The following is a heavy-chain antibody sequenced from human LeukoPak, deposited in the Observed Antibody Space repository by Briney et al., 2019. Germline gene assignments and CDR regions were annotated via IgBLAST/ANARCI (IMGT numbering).Heavy chain of an antibody. Sequence: ASVKVSCKASGYTFSSYHIHWVRQAPGQGLEWMGKINPSLNPGVDVTSYAQKFQGRVTMTRDISTNTVYMELSSLTSEDTAVYYCARAWESIAGYYFDYWGQGTLVTVSS. V-gene: IGHV1-46*01. CDR1: GYTFSSYH. D-gene: IGHD1-26*01. CDR3: ARAWESIAGYYFDY. J-gene: IGHJ4*02. CDR2: INPSLNPGVDVT.